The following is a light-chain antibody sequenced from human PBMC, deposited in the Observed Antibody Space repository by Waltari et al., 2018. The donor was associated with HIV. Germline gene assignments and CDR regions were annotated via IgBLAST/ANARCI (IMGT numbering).Light chain of an antibody. CDR1: SSDLTYYNS. J-gene: IGLJ3*02. CDR3: TSYISSSTPV. V-gene: IGLV2-14*01. Sequence: QSALTQPASVSGSPGQSITISCTGTSSDLTYYNSVSWYQHPPGKAPKVIIYDVSNRPSGVSHRFSGSKSGHTASLTISGLQAEDEADYFCTSYISSSTPVFGGGTKLTVL. CDR2: DVS.